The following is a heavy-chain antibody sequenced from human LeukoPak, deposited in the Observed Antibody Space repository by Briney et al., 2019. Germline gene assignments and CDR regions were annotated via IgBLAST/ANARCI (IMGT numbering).Heavy chain of an antibody. J-gene: IGHJ4*02. Sequence: GASVKVSCKASGYTFTSYDINWVRQATGQGLEWMGWMNPNSGNTGYAQKFQGRVTITRNTSISTAYMELSSLRSEDTAVYYCARDLGYGDPFDYWGQGTLVTVSS. CDR3: ARDLGYGDPFDY. CDR1: GYTFTSYD. D-gene: IGHD4-17*01. V-gene: IGHV1-8*03. CDR2: MNPNSGNT.